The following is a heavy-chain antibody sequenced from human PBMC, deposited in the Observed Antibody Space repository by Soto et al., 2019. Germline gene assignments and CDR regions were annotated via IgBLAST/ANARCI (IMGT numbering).Heavy chain of an antibody. CDR3: ARGAGNN. Sequence: QVQLQELGPGLVKPSETLSLTCTVSGGSISSYYWSWIRQPPGKGLEWIGYIYYSGSTNYNPSLKSRVTISVDTSKNQFSLKLSSVTAADTAVYYCARGAGNNWGQGTLVTVSS. CDR2: IYYSGST. V-gene: IGHV4-59*01. CDR1: GGSISSYY. J-gene: IGHJ4*02.